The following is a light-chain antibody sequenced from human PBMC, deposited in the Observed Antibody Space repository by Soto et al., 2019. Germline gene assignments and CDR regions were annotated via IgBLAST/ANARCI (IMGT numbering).Light chain of an antibody. CDR1: NIGSRS. CDR2: DDS. V-gene: IGLV3-21*02. J-gene: IGLJ2*01. CDR3: QVWDRNTVRPA. Sequence: SYELTQPPSVSVAPGQTATITCGENNIGSRSVHWYQQKPGQAPVVVVYDDSDRPSGIPERFSGFNSGNAATLTISRVEAGDEADYYCQVWDRNTVRPAFGGGTKLTVL.